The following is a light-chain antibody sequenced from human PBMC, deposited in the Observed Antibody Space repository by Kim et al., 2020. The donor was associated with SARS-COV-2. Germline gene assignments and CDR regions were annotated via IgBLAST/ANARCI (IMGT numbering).Light chain of an antibody. CDR3: CSYGGNSVI. Sequence: QSALAQPRSVSASPGQSVTISCTGTSSDVRGYDYVSWYQHHPGKAPKVIIYDVTKRPSGVPYRFSGSKSGNTASLTISGLQAEDEADYYCCSYGGNSVIFGGGTQLTVL. CDR1: SSDVRGYDY. V-gene: IGLV2-11*01. CDR2: DVT. J-gene: IGLJ2*01.